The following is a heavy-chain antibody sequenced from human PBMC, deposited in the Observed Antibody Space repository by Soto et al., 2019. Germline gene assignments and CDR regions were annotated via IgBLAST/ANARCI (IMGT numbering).Heavy chain of an antibody. D-gene: IGHD4-17*01. V-gene: IGHV3-23*01. J-gene: IGHJ6*02. CDR2: VAAKVSNR. Sequence: EVQLLQSGGGLVKPGGSLRLSCAASGITFSTYAMSWVRQAPGNGLEWVSTVAAKVSNRHYADFVKVRVTISRDNSKNTLSLQMNSLRVEDTAIYYCAGDYLRLNSLNGNFYSFGMDGWGQGTAVTVSS. CDR1: GITFSTYA. CDR3: AGDYLRLNSLNGNFYSFGMDG.